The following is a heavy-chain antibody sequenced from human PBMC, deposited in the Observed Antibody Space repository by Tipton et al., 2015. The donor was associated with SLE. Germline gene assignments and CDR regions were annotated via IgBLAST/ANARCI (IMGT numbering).Heavy chain of an antibody. CDR3: ARLGTGTTIGFWFDY. CDR1: GGSISSSSYY. Sequence: TLSLTCTVSGGSISSSSYYWGWIRQPPGKGLEWIGSIYYRGSTYYHPSLKSRVTISVDTSKNQFSLKLSSVTAADTAVYYCARLGTGTTIGFWFDYWGQGTLVTVSS. D-gene: IGHD1-1*01. J-gene: IGHJ4*02. V-gene: IGHV4-39*07. CDR2: IYYRGST.